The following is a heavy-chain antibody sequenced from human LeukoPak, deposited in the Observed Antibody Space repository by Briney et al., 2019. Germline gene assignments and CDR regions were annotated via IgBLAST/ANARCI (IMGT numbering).Heavy chain of an antibody. J-gene: IGHJ4*02. CDR2: IRYDGSNK. CDR3: AKEYYYGSGSSCY. CDR1: GFTFSSYG. V-gene: IGHV3-30*02. D-gene: IGHD3-10*01. Sequence: PGGSLRLSCAASGFTFSSYGMHWVRQAPGKGLEWVAFIRYDGSNKYYADSVKGRFTISRDNSKNTLYLQMNSLRAGDTAVYYCAKEYYYGSGSSCYWGQGTLVTVSS.